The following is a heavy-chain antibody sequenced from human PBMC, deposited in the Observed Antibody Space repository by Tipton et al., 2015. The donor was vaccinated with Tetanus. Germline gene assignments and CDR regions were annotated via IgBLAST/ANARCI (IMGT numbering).Heavy chain of an antibody. D-gene: IGHD1-7*01. J-gene: IGHJ4*02. CDR3: SSGSGTAISED. V-gene: IGHV4-39*02. Sequence: TLSLTCTVSGGSISSYYWGWIRQPPGKGLEWIGSIYYSGSTYYNPSLKSRVTISVDTSRNHVSLKMTSVTAADTALYYCSSGSGTAISEDWGQGTLVTVSS. CDR2: IYYSGST. CDR1: GGSISSYY.